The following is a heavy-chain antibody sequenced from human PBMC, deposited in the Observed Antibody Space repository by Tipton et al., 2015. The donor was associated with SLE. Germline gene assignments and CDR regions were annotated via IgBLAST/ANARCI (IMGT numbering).Heavy chain of an antibody. Sequence: TLSLTCTVSGGSISSGDYYWSWIRQPPGKGLEWIGYIYYSGSTDYNPSLKSRVTISVDTSKNQFSLKVSSVTAADTAVYYCARGGGPPEPGRIDYWGQGTLVTVSS. J-gene: IGHJ4*02. V-gene: IGHV4-30-4*01. CDR2: IYYSGST. CDR3: ARGGGPPEPGRIDY. D-gene: IGHD3-16*01. CDR1: GGSISSGDYY.